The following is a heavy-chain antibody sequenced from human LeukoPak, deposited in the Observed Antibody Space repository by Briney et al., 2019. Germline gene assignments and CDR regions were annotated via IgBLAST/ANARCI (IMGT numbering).Heavy chain of an antibody. CDR3: ARDIVVVPAAFDY. CDR2: IYYSGST. J-gene: IGHJ4*02. CDR1: GGSISSSSYY. Sequence: PSETLSLTCTVSGGSISSSSYYWGWIRQPPGKGLEWIGCIYYSGSTYYNPSLKSRVTISVDTSKNQFSLKLSSVTAADTAVYYCARDIVVVPAAFDYWGQGTLVTVSS. V-gene: IGHV4-39*07. D-gene: IGHD2-2*01.